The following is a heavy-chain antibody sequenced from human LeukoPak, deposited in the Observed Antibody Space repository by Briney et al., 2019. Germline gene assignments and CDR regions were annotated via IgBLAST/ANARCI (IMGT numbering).Heavy chain of an antibody. V-gene: IGHV3-74*01. J-gene: IGHJ4*01. CDR2: ISGDGSIT. CDR3: ARGRAGNYYNHNDY. Sequence: GGSLRLSCAASGFTISGYWMHWVRQAPGKGLVWVSRISGDGSITAYADSVKGRFTISRDNAKNTLYLQMNSLRTEDTAVYYCARGRAGNYYNHNDYWGQGTLVTVSS. D-gene: IGHD3-10*01. CDR1: GFTISGYW.